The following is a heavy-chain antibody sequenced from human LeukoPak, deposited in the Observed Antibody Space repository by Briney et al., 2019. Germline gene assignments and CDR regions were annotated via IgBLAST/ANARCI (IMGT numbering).Heavy chain of an antibody. Sequence: SETLFLTCAVYGGSFSGYYWSWIRQPPGKGLEWIGEINHSGSTNYNPSLKSRVTISVDTSKNQFSLKLSSVTAADTAVYYCARGGAYYYGSGSYYPNWFDPWGQGTLVTVSS. J-gene: IGHJ5*02. V-gene: IGHV4-34*01. CDR2: INHSGST. CDR1: GGSFSGYY. CDR3: ARGGAYYYGSGSYYPNWFDP. D-gene: IGHD3-10*01.